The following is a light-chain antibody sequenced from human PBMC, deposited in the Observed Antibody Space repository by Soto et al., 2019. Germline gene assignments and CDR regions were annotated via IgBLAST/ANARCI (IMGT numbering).Light chain of an antibody. CDR3: QQYSKWPPRYS. CDR1: QSVDIN. V-gene: IGKV3-15*01. J-gene: IGKJ2*03. Sequence: EIVMTQSPVTLSAYPDERVTLSCRAIQSVDINLAWYQQKPGQAPRLLIYEASTRATDIPSRFSGSGSGTDFTLTISSLRPEDFAMYFCQQYSKWPPRYSFGQGTKVDI. CDR2: EAS.